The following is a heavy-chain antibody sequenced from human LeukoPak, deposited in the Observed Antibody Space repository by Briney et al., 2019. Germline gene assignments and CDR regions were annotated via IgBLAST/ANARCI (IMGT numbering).Heavy chain of an antibody. J-gene: IGHJ4*02. D-gene: IGHD2-8*01. CDR1: GFTFNNFA. CDR3: AKDPDCTSGVCYTFFDY. V-gene: IGHV3-23*01. CDR2: ISGSGGST. Sequence: GSLRLSCAASGFTFNNFAMSWVRQAPGKGLEWVSAISGSGGSTYYADSVKGRFTISRDNSKNTLYLQMNSLRAEDTAVYYCAKDPDCTSGVCYTFFDYWGQGALVTASP.